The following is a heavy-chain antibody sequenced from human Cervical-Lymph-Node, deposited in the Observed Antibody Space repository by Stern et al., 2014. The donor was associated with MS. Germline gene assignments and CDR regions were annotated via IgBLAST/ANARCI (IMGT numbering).Heavy chain of an antibody. Sequence: QVQLVQSGAEVKKPGSSVKVSCKASGCTFSSYAISWVRQAPGQGLDWMGGIVPIFGTANYAHKFQGRVTITADESTSTAYMELSSLRSEDTAVYYCAREVSYDSSGYYFYYWGQGTLVTVSS. V-gene: IGHV1-69*01. D-gene: IGHD3-22*01. J-gene: IGHJ4*02. CDR3: AREVSYDSSGYYFYY. CDR1: GCTFSSYA. CDR2: IVPIFGTA.